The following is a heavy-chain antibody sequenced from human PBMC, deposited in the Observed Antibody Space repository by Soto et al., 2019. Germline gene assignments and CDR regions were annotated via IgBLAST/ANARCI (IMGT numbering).Heavy chain of an antibody. D-gene: IGHD3-16*02. CDR1: GFTFSDDY. CDR3: GGSPRGGIFVS. V-gene: IGHV3-72*01. CDR2: TRNKDNSYTT. J-gene: IGHJ5*02. Sequence: GGSLRLACTASGFTFSDDYMNWVNQAPGKGREWVGRTRNKDNSYTTEYAASVKGRFTISRDDAKNLLYLQMNSLKTEDTAVYYCGGSPRGGIFVSWDQGT.